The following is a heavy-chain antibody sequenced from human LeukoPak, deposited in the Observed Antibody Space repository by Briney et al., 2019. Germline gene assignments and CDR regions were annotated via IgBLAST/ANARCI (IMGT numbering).Heavy chain of an antibody. J-gene: IGHJ6*03. CDR3: ARALPGPGYYYYSMDV. CDR2: IYTSGST. CDR1: GGSISSYY. Sequence: PSETLSLTCTVSGGSISSYYWSWIRQPAGKGLEWIGRIYTSGSTNYNPSLKSRVTMSVDTSKNQFSLKLSSVTAADTAVYYCARALPGPGYYYYSMDVWGKGTTVTVSS. V-gene: IGHV4-4*07.